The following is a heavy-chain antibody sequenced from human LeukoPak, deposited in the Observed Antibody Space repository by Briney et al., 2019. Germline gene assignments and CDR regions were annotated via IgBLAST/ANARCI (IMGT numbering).Heavy chain of an antibody. CDR1: GGSFSGYY. CDR3: AREPYSSSWFDP. CDR2: IYTSGST. D-gene: IGHD6-13*01. J-gene: IGHJ5*02. V-gene: IGHV4-4*07. Sequence: SESLSLTCAVYGGSFSGYYWSWIRQPAGKGLEWIGRIYTSGSTNYNPSLKSRVTMSVDTSKNQFSLKLSAVTAADTAVYYCAREPYSSSWFDPWGQGSLVTVSS.